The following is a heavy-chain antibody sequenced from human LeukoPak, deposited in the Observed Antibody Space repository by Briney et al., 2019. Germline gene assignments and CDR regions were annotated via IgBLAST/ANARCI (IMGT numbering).Heavy chain of an antibody. CDR2: ISGSGGST. V-gene: IGHV3-23*01. J-gene: IGHJ4*02. D-gene: IGHD3-22*01. Sequence: GGSLRLSCAASGFTFSSYAMSWVRQAPGKGLEWVSAISGSGGSTYYADSVKGRFTISRDNSKNTLYLQMNSLRAEDTAVYYCAKGPHYDSSGYPFDYWGQGTLVTVSS. CDR3: AKGPHYDSSGYPFDY. CDR1: GFTFSSYA.